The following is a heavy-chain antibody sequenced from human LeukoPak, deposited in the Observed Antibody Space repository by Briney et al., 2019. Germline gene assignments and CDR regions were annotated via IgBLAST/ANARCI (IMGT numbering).Heavy chain of an antibody. CDR3: ATSEGLTMVRGFDY. CDR2: ISGSGGST. V-gene: IGHV3-23*01. CDR1: GFTFSSYA. D-gene: IGHD3-10*01. Sequence: GGSLRLSCAASGFTFSSYAMSWVRQAPGKGLEWVSAISGSGGSTYYADSVKGRFTISRDNSKSTLYLQMNSLRAEDTAVYYCATSEGLTMVRGFDYWGQGTLVTVSS. J-gene: IGHJ4*02.